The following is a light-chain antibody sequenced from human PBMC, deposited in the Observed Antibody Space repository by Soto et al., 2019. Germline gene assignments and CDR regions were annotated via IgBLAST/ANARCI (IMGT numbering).Light chain of an antibody. CDR3: QQYNDWPPIT. J-gene: IGKJ5*01. Sequence: EIMMTQSPATLSVSPGERATLSCRASQSVSNNLAWYQQKPGQVPRLLIYYASTRATGIPARFSGSGSGTEFTLTISGLQSEDFALYYGQQYNDWPPITIGQGTRLEIK. CDR2: YAS. CDR1: QSVSNN. V-gene: IGKV3-15*01.